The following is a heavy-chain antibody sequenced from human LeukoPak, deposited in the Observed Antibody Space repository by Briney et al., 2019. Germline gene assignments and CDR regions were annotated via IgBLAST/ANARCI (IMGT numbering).Heavy chain of an antibody. D-gene: IGHD3-16*01. CDR1: GFTFSSYA. V-gene: IGHV3-30-3*01. Sequence: GGSLRLSCAASGFTFSSYAMHWVRQAPGKGLEWVAVISYDGSNKYYADSVKGRFTISRDNSKNTLYLQMNSLRAEDTAVYYCARGSWRSHRGSYYGMDVWGQGPRSPSP. CDR3: ARGSWRSHRGSYYGMDV. CDR2: ISYDGSNK. J-gene: IGHJ6*02.